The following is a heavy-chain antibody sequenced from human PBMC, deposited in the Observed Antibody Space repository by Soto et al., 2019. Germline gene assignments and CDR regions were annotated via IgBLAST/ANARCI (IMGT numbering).Heavy chain of an antibody. CDR1: GYTFTGYY. J-gene: IGHJ4*02. D-gene: IGHD3-22*01. Sequence: GASVKVSCKASGYTFTGYYMHWVRQAPGQGLEWMGWINPNSGGTNYAQKFQGRVTMTRDTSISTAYMELSRLRSDDTAVYYCARVLIVVVITRDYYFDYWGQGTLVTVSS. CDR3: ARVLIVVVITRDYYFDY. V-gene: IGHV1-2*02. CDR2: INPNSGGT.